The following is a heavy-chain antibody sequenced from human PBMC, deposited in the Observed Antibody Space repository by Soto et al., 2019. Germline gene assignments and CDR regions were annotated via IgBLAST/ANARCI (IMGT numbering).Heavy chain of an antibody. CDR2: ISAHNGNT. J-gene: IGHJ4*02. V-gene: IGHV1-18*01. CDR3: ARGRYGDY. Sequence: QAHLVQSGAEVKKPGASVKVSCKGSGYAFTTYGITWVRQAPGQGLEWMGWISAHNGNTNYAQKLQGRVTVTRDTSTSTAYMELGSLRSDDTAVYYCARGRYGDYWGQGALVTVSS. D-gene: IGHD1-1*01. CDR1: GYAFTTYG.